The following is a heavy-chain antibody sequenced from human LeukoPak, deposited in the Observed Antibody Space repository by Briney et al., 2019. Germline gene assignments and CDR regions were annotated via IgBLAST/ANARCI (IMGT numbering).Heavy chain of an antibody. CDR3: ARAASPFYSSSSFYYYYYYMDV. CDR2: ISGSGFRT. Sequence: GGSLRLSCAASGFTFSIYEMNWVRQAPGKGLEWVSAISGSGFRTSYADSVKGRFTISRDNSKNTLYLDMNSLRAEDTAVYYCARAASPFYSSSSFYYYYYYMDVWGKGTTVTVSS. D-gene: IGHD6-6*01. J-gene: IGHJ6*03. V-gene: IGHV3-23*01. CDR1: GFTFSIYE.